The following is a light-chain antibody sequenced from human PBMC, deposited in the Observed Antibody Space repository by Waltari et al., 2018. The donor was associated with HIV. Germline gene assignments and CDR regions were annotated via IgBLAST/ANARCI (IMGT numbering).Light chain of an antibody. CDR3: QHYGGSSWT. CDR1: QSVSNAY. J-gene: IGKJ1*01. V-gene: IGKV3-20*01. Sequence: EIVLTQSPGTLSLSPGERATLSCRASQSVSNAYLTWYQQRRGQAPRLLIYGTSIRATGIPDRFSGSGSGTDFTLTIGRLEPEDFAAYYCQHYGGSSWTFGQGTEVEIK. CDR2: GTS.